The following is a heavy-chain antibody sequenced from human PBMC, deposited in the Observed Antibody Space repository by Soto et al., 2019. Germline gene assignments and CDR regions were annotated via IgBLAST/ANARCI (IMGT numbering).Heavy chain of an antibody. V-gene: IGHV3-21*01. CDR1: GFTFSSYS. CDR3: ARERGSYVDTAMVTDY. CDR2: ISSSSSYI. Sequence: EVQLVESGGGLVKPGGSLRLSSAASGFTFSSYSMNWVRQAPGKGLEWVSSISSSSSYIYYADSVKGRFTISRDNAKNSLYLQMNSLRAEDTAVYYCARERGSYVDTAMVTDYWGQGTLVTVSS. J-gene: IGHJ4*02. D-gene: IGHD5-18*01.